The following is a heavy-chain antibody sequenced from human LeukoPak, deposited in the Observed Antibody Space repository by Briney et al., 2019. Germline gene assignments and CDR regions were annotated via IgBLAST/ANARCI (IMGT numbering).Heavy chain of an antibody. D-gene: IGHD5-12*01. Sequence: GGSLRLSCAASGFTFSSYGMHWVRQAPGKGLEWVSSISSGSSYIYYADSVKGRFTISRDNAKNSLYLQMNSLRAEDTAVYYCARDTNYQGYIVATTYYFDYWGQGTLVTVSS. CDR1: GFTFSSYG. V-gene: IGHV3-21*01. CDR2: ISSGSSYI. CDR3: ARDTNYQGYIVATTYYFDY. J-gene: IGHJ4*02.